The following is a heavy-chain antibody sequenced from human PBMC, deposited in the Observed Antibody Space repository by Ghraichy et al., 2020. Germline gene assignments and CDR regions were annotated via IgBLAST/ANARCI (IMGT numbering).Heavy chain of an antibody. CDR2: IYYSGST. CDR1: GGSISSSGYY. Sequence: SETLSLTCTVSGGSISSSGYYWGWIRQPPGKGLEWIGTIYYSGSTYYTPSLKSRVTISIDTCKNQFSLKLSSVTAADTAVYYCASKPYGDYEGARGFDPWGQGTLVTVSS. J-gene: IGHJ5*02. CDR3: ASKPYGDYEGARGFDP. V-gene: IGHV4-39*01. D-gene: IGHD4-17*01.